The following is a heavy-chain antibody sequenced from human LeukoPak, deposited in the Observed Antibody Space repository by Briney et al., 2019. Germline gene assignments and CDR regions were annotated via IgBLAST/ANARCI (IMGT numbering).Heavy chain of an antibody. Sequence: PGGSLRLSCAASGFTFSSYWMSWVRQAPGKGLEWVANIKQDRSEKYYVDSVKGRFTISRDNAKDSLYLQMNSLRAEDTAVYYCARDGLAARGGYYYYMDVWGKGTTVTVSS. CDR2: IKQDRSEK. CDR1: GFTFSSYW. D-gene: IGHD6-6*01. J-gene: IGHJ6*03. V-gene: IGHV3-7*01. CDR3: ARDGLAARGGYYYYMDV.